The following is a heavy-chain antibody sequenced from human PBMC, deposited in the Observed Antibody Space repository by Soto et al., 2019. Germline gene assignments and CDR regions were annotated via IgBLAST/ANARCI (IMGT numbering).Heavy chain of an antibody. CDR2: IYYSGST. D-gene: IGHD3-3*01. J-gene: IGHJ4*02. CDR3: AGTIFGVVTIFDY. Sequence: QVQLQESGPGLVKPSQTLSLTCTVSGGSISSGDYYWSWIRQPPGKGLEWIGYIYYSGSTYYTPSLKSRVTISVDTSKNQFSLKLSSVTAADTAVYYCAGTIFGVVTIFDYWGQGTLVTVSS. V-gene: IGHV4-30-4*01. CDR1: GGSISSGDYY.